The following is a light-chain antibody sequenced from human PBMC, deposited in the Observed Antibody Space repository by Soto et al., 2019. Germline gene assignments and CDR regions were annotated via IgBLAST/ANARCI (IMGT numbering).Light chain of an antibody. V-gene: IGLV2-8*01. Sequence: QSALTQHPSASGSPGQSVTISCTGTSSDVGGYNYVSWYQQHPGKAPKLMIYEVSKRPSGVPDRFSGSKSGNTASLTVSGLQAEDEDDYYCSSYAGSNNWVFGGGTKLTVL. CDR3: SSYAGSNNWV. CDR1: SSDVGGYNY. CDR2: EVS. J-gene: IGLJ3*02.